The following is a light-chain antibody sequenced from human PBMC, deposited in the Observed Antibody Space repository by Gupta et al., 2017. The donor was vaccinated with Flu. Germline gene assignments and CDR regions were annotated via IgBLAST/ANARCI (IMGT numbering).Light chain of an antibody. J-gene: IGKJ1*01. CDR3: QQCGNSSWT. V-gene: IGKV3-20*01. CDR2: GSS. Sequence: GTLSLSPGERATLSCRTSQSVSNSSLGWYQQKPGQAPRLLIYGSSNRATDIPDRFSGSGSGTDFTLTISRLEPEDFAVYYCQQCGNSSWTFGQGTKVEAK. CDR1: QSVSNSS.